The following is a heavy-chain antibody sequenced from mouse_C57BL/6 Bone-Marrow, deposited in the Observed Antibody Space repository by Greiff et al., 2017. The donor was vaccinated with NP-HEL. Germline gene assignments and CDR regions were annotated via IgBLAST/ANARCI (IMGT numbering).Heavy chain of an antibody. Sequence: QVQLQQPGAELVMPGASVKLSCKASGYTFTSYWMHWVKQRPGQGLEWIGEIDPSDSYTNYNQKFKGKSTLTVDKSSSTAYMQLSSLTSEDSAVYYCAKCGDWFAYGGQGTLVTVSA. J-gene: IGHJ3*01. V-gene: IGHV1-69*01. CDR1: GYTFTSYW. CDR2: IDPSDSYT. CDR3: AKCGDWFAY.